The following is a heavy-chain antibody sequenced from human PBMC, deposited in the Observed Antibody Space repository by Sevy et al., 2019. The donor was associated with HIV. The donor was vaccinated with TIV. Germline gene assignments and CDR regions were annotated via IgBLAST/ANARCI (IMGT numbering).Heavy chain of an antibody. D-gene: IGHD2-21*01. CDR1: GFSYSSYG. Sequence: GGSLRLSCAASGFSYSSYGMYWVRQAPGKGLEWVSYIQYDGNNKDYADSVKGRFTISRDNSKNTLDLQMNSLRVEDRAVYYCVKEGGGEGGDHWGQGTLVTVSS. CDR3: VKEGGGEGGDH. V-gene: IGHV3-30*02. CDR2: IQYDGNNK. J-gene: IGHJ4*02.